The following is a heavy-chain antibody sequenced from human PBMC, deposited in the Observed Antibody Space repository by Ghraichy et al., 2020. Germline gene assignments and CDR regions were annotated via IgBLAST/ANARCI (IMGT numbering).Heavy chain of an antibody. V-gene: IGHV4-39*01. Sequence: SETLSLTCTVSGGSISSSSYYWGWIRQPPRKGLEWIGSIYYSGSTYYNPSLKSRVTISVDTSKNQFSLKLSSVTAADTAVYYCARLLGAGWFDPWGQGTLVTVSS. D-gene: IGHD1-26*01. J-gene: IGHJ5*02. CDR3: ARLLGAGWFDP. CDR1: GGSISSSSYY. CDR2: IYYSGST.